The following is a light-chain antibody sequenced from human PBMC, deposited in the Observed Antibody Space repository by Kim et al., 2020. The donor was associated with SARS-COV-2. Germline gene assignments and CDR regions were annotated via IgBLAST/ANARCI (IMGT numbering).Light chain of an antibody. CDR1: QEIRND. V-gene: IGKV1-17*02. Sequence: GSVGDRDTSTARESQEIRNDLGCHRQNPGRAHKRLVYGESSVQSGVQSRFSGSGYGTEFTLTISNVQPEDFATYFGLQHSTCPSAFGQGTRLEI. CDR2: GES. J-gene: IGKJ5*01. CDR3: LQHSTCPSA.